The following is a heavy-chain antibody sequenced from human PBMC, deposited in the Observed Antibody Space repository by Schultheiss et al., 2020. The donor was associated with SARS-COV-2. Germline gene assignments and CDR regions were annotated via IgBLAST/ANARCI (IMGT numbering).Heavy chain of an antibody. J-gene: IGHJ4*02. V-gene: IGHV4-59*08. Sequence: SETLSLTCTVSGGSISCYYWTWIRQPPGKGLDPIGNIYFTGITKYNPSLKSRVTISIDTSKNQFSLKLNSVTAADTAVYYCARRRQDTNAYSYFDSWGQGTLVTVSS. D-gene: IGHD4-11*01. CDR3: ARRRQDTNAYSYFDS. CDR2: IYFTGIT. CDR1: GGSISCYY.